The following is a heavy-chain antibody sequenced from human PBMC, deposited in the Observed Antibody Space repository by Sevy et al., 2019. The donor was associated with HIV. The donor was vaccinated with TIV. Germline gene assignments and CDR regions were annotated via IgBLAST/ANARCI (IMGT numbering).Heavy chain of an antibody. J-gene: IGHJ4*02. Sequence: ASVKVSCKASGYTFTSSEVNWVRQAPGQGLEWMGWTNPNSGKTGYAQKLQGRVTMTRDTSVSTVFMELSSLTSEDTATYYCVRAMRDGSGWYGPTYWGQGTLVTVSS. CDR2: TNPNSGKT. CDR3: VRAMRDGSGWYGPTY. D-gene: IGHD6-19*01. V-gene: IGHV1-8*01. CDR1: GYTFTSSE.